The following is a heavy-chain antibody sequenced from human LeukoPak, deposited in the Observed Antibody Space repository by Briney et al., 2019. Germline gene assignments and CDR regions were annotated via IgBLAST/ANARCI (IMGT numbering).Heavy chain of an antibody. V-gene: IGHV1-18*01. D-gene: IGHD1-14*01. CDR3: ARGRPGSVRAPTNY. Sequence: GASVKVSCKASGYTFTSYGIIWVRQAPGQGLEWMGWISAYNGNTNYAQKLQGRVTMTTDTSTSTAYMELRSLRSDDTAVYSCARGRPGSVRAPTNYWGQGTLVTVSS. CDR1: GYTFTSYG. J-gene: IGHJ4*02. CDR2: ISAYNGNT.